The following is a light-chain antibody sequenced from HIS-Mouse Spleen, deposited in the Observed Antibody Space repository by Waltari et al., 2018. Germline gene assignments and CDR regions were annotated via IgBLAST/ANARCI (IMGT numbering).Light chain of an antibody. CDR2: KAS. CDR3: QKYNSYST. V-gene: IGKV1-5*03. CDR1: QSISIW. J-gene: IGKJ1*01. Sequence: DIQMTQSPSHLSASVGVRLILTRRASQSISIWLPWYQPKPRKAPKLLIYKASSLESGVPSRFSGSGSGTEFTLTISSLQPDDFATYYCQKYNSYSTFGQGTKVEIK.